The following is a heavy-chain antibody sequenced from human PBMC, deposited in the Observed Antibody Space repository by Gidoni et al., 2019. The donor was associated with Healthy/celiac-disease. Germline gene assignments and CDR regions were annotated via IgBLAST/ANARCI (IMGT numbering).Heavy chain of an antibody. J-gene: IGHJ4*02. CDR2: ISYDGSNK. Sequence: QVQLVESGGGVVQPGRSLRLSCAASGLTFSSYAMHWVRQAPGKGLEWVAVISYDGSNKYYADSVKGRFTISRDNSKNTLYLQMNSLRAEDTAVYYCARDKTPDGYNYLDYWGQGTLVTVSS. V-gene: IGHV3-30-3*01. CDR3: ARDKTPDGYNYLDY. D-gene: IGHD5-12*01. CDR1: GLTFSSYA.